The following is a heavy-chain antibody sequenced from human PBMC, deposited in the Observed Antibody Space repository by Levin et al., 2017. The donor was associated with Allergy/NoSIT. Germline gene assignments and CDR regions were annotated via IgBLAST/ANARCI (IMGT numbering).Heavy chain of an antibody. CDR3: ARDMDSSGFDY. CDR1: GFTFSSYW. J-gene: IGHJ4*02. V-gene: IGHV3-7*04. Sequence: GESLKISCAASGFTFSSYWMSWVRQAPGKGLEWVANIKQDGSEKYYVDSVKGRFTISRDNAKNSLYLQMNSLRAEDTAVYYCARDMDSSGFDYWGQGTLVTASS. CDR2: IKQDGSEK. D-gene: IGHD6-19*01.